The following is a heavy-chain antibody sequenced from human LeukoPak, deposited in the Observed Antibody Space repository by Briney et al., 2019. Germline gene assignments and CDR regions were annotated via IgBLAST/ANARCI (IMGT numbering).Heavy chain of an antibody. CDR1: GFTFSHYW. J-gene: IGHJ4*02. Sequence: GGSLRLSCAASGFTFSHYWMHWVRQAPGKGLVWVSRIYNDGSSTSYADSVKGRFTISRDNSKNTLYLQMNSLRAEDTAVYYCAKTGAVLIVYFFDSWGQGALVTVSS. CDR3: AKTGAVLIVYFFDS. CDR2: IYNDGSST. D-gene: IGHD1-14*01. V-gene: IGHV3-74*01.